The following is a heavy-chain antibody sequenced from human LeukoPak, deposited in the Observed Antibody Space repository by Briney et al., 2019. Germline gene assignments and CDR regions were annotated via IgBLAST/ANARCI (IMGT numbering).Heavy chain of an antibody. CDR1: GYTFTSYY. CDR3: ARFPEYYYDSSGYPDY. J-gene: IGHJ4*02. D-gene: IGHD3-22*01. Sequence: ASVKVSCKASGYTFTSYYMHWVRQAPGQGLEWMGIINPSGGSTSYAQKFQGRVTMTRDTSTSTVYMELSSLRSEDTAVYYCARFPEYYYDSSGYPDYWGQGTLVTVSS. CDR2: INPSGGST. V-gene: IGHV1-46*01.